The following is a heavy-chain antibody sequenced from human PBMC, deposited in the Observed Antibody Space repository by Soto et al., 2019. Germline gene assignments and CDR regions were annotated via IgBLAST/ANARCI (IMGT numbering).Heavy chain of an antibody. CDR2: IKNDGSST. Sequence: EVQLVESGGGLVQPGGSLRLSCAAAGFNFSSYWMHWVRQAPGKGLVWVSRIKNDGSSTNYADSVKGRFIISRDNAKNTVYLLMNSLRAEDTAVYFCARVTTGGWLSDRFHYFDYWGQGALVTVSS. CDR1: GFNFSSYW. V-gene: IGHV3-74*01. J-gene: IGHJ4*02. CDR3: ARVTTGGWLSDRFHYFDY. D-gene: IGHD5-12*01.